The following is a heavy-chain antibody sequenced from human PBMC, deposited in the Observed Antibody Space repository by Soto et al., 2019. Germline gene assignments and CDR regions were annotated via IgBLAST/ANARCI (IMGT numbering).Heavy chain of an antibody. D-gene: IGHD6-13*01. CDR1: GESINSSHG. CDR2: ISHSGST. Sequence: PSETLSLTCAVSGESINSSHGWNWVRQPPGKGLEWIGQISHSGSTNYNPSLTSRVTISVDKSKNHFSLKLTSVTAADTAVYYCAKADQAAPYPDYWGQGTLVTVSS. CDR3: AKADQAAPYPDY. J-gene: IGHJ4*02. V-gene: IGHV4-4*02.